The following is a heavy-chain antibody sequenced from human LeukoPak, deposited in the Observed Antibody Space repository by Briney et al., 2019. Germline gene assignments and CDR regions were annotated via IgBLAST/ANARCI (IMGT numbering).Heavy chain of an antibody. Sequence: GGSPRLSCAASGFTFSDYYMSWIRQAPGKGLEWVSYISSSGSTIYYADSVKGRFTISRDNAKNSLYLQMNSLRAEDTAVYYCARDRGEYYDSSGYIDYWGQGTLVTVSS. CDR2: ISSSGSTI. D-gene: IGHD3-22*01. J-gene: IGHJ4*02. CDR1: GFTFSDYY. V-gene: IGHV3-11*01. CDR3: ARDRGEYYDSSGYIDY.